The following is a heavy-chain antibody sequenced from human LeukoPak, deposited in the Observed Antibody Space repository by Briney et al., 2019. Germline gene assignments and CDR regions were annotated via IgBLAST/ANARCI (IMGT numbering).Heavy chain of an antibody. V-gene: IGHV1-18*04. Sequence: GASVMVSCKASGYNLSAYGIGWVRQAPGQGLERMGWLSADKSQVNYAQKFQDRVILTTDTSTNTAHMELRNLKFDDTAVYFCARVEVHPRRYFYYMDVWGKGTTVTISS. CDR1: GYNLSAYG. J-gene: IGHJ6*03. D-gene: IGHD3-10*01. CDR2: LSADKSQV. CDR3: ARVEVHPRRYFYYMDV.